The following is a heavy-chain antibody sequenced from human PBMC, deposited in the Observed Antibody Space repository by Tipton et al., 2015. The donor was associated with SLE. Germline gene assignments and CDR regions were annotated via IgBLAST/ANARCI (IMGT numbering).Heavy chain of an antibody. CDR3: ARAAGTTWYFDL. D-gene: IGHD1-7*01. J-gene: IGHJ2*01. Sequence: QSGPEVKKPGSSVKVSCKASGGTFSSYAISWVRQAPGQGLEWMGWISAYNGNTNYAQKLQGRVTMTTDTSTSTAYMELRSLRSDDTAVYYCARAAGTTWYFDLWGRGTLVTVSS. CDR2: ISAYNGNT. CDR1: GGTFSSYA. V-gene: IGHV1-18*01.